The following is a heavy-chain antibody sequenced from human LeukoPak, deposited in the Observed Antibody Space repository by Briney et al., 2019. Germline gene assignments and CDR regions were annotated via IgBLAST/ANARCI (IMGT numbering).Heavy chain of an antibody. Sequence: HPGGSLRLSCAASGFTFSSYGMHWVRQAPGKGLEWVAFIRYDGSNKYYADSVKGRFTISGDNSKNTLYLQMNSLRAEDTAVYYCAKSPAPPLGYSYGWLDYWGQGTRVTVSS. D-gene: IGHD5-18*01. CDR2: IRYDGSNK. CDR3: AKSPAPPLGYSYGWLDY. CDR1: GFTFSSYG. V-gene: IGHV3-30*02. J-gene: IGHJ4*02.